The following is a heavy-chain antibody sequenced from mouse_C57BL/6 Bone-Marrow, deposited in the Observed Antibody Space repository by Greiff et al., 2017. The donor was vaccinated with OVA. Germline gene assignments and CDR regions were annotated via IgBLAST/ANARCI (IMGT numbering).Heavy chain of an antibody. V-gene: IGHV1-69*01. CDR3: ARGEVGLRRGDYYAMDY. CDR1: GYTFTSYW. Sequence: QVHVKQPGAELVMPGASVKLSCKASGYTFTSYWMHWVKQRPGQGLEWIGEIDPSDSYTNYNQKFKGKSTLTVDKSSSTAYMQLSSLTSEDSAVYYCARGEVGLRRGDYYAMDYWGQGTSVTVSS. CDR2: IDPSDSYT. D-gene: IGHD2-4*01. J-gene: IGHJ4*01.